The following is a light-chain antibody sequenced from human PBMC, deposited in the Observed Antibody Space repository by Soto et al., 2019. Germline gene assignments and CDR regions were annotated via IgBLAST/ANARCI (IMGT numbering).Light chain of an antibody. CDR1: QSVSSN. Sequence: EVVLTQSPATLSLSPGDRATLSCRASQSVSSNLAWYQQKPGQSPRLLIYGASTRATGVPPRFSGSRSGTEFTLTISAVQSEDFAVYYCQQYYNWPPYTFGQGTKLDVK. CDR3: QQYYNWPPYT. J-gene: IGKJ2*01. V-gene: IGKV3-15*01. CDR2: GAS.